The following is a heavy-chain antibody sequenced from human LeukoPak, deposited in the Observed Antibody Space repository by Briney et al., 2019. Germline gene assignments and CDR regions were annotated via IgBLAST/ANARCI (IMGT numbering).Heavy chain of an antibody. CDR2: IYYSGST. J-gene: IGHJ6*02. CDR3: ARGTIFGVVMDV. Sequence: KASETLSLTCTVSGGSISSYYWSWIRQPPGKGLEWIGYIYYSGSTNYNPSLKSRVTISVDTSKNQFSLKLTSVTAADTAVYYCARGTIFGVVMDVWGQGTSVTVSS. V-gene: IGHV4-59*01. CDR1: GGSISSYY. D-gene: IGHD3-3*01.